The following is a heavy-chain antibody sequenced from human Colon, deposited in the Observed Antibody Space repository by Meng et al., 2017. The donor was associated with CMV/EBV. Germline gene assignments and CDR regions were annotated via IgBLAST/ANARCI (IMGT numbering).Heavy chain of an antibody. CDR2: IYSGGTST. Sequence: GGSLRLSCVASGFTFSSYAMSWVRQAPGKGLEWVSLIYSGGTSTNYADSVKGRFTISRDNSKNTLYLQMNSLRAEDTAVYYCAKEIVPAAPTGCFDPWGQGTLVTIS. CDR3: AKEIVPAAPTGCFDP. D-gene: IGHD2-2*01. J-gene: IGHJ5*02. CDR1: GFTFSSYA. V-gene: IGHV3-23*03.